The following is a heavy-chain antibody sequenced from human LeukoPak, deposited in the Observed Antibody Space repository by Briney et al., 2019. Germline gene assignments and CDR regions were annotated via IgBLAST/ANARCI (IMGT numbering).Heavy chain of an antibody. CDR3: AASYSSGWYHYYYYYGMDV. CDR2: INHSGST. CDR1: GGSVSSTTYY. Sequence: KPSETLSLTCTVSGGSVSSTTYYWSWIRQPPGKGLEWIGEINHSGSTNYNPSLKSRVTISVDTSKNQFSLKLSSVTAADTAVYYCAASYSSGWYHYYYYYGMDVWGQGTTVTVSS. J-gene: IGHJ6*02. V-gene: IGHV4-39*07. D-gene: IGHD6-19*01.